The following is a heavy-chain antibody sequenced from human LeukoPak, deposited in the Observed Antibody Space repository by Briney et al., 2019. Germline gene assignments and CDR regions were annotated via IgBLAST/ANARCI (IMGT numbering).Heavy chain of an antibody. CDR1: GGTFSSYA. J-gene: IGHJ4*02. D-gene: IGHD4-23*01. CDR2: IIPIFGTA. Sequence: SVKVSCKASGGTFSSYAISWVRQAPGQGLGWMGGIIPIFGTANYAQKFQGRVTITADESTSTAYMELSSLRSEDTAVYYCASTMKTTVVTFLFDYWGQGTLVTVSS. V-gene: IGHV1-69*13. CDR3: ASTMKTTVVTFLFDY.